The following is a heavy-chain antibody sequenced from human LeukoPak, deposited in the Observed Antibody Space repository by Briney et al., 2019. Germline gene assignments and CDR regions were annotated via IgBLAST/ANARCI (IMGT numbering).Heavy chain of an antibody. Sequence: KPSETLSLTCAVYGGSFSGYYWSWIRQPPGKGLEWIGEINQSGSTNYNPSLKSRVTISVDTSKNQFSLKLSSVTAADTAVYYCARVSLTRYYGMDVWGQGTTVTVSS. J-gene: IGHJ6*02. CDR1: GGSFSGYY. CDR2: INQSGST. CDR3: ARVSLTRYYGMDV. V-gene: IGHV4-34*01.